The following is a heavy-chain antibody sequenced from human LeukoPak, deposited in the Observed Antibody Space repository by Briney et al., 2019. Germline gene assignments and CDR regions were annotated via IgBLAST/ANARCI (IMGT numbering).Heavy chain of an antibody. V-gene: IGHV1-18*01. CDR1: GYTFTSYG. Sequence: ASVKVSCKASGYTFTSYGISWVRQAPGQGLEWMGWISAYNGNTNYAQKLQGRVTMTTDTSTSTAYMELRSLRSDDTAVYYCARGGGSYYGPYYYYYYYMDVWGKGTTVTVSS. D-gene: IGHD1-26*01. CDR2: ISAYNGNT. J-gene: IGHJ6*03. CDR3: ARGGGSYYGPYYYYYYYMDV.